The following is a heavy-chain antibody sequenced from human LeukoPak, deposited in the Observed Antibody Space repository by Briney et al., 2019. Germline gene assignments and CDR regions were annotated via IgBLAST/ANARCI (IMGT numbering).Heavy chain of an antibody. Sequence: SETLSLTCAVYGGSFSGYYWSWIRQPPGKGLEWIGEINHSGSTNHSPSLKSRVTISVDTSKNQFSLKLNSVTAADTAVYYCARWVVAADYFYYMDVWGKGTTVTVSS. J-gene: IGHJ6*03. D-gene: IGHD2-15*01. V-gene: IGHV4-34*01. CDR3: ARWVVAADYFYYMDV. CDR2: INHSGST. CDR1: GGSFSGYY.